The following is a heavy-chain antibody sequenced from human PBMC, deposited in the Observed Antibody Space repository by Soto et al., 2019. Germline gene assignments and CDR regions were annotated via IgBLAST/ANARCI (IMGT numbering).Heavy chain of an antibody. D-gene: IGHD6-19*01. Sequence: GGSLRLSCAASGFTFSSYGMHWVRQAPGKGLEWVAVIWYDGSNKYYADSVKGRFTISRDNSKNTLYLQMNSPRAEDTAVYYCASSKKYSSGWYGVDAFDIWGQGTMVTVSS. CDR2: IWYDGSNK. CDR1: GFTFSSYG. J-gene: IGHJ3*02. CDR3: ASSKKYSSGWYGVDAFDI. V-gene: IGHV3-33*01.